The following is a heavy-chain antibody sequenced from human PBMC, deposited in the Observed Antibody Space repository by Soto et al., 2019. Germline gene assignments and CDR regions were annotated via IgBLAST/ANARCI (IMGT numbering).Heavy chain of an antibody. CDR3: ARDGTSASGWYNKTTYTLDV. CDR1: GYTFVNYA. D-gene: IGHD6-19*01. V-gene: IGHV1-3*01. Sequence: AASVKVSCKASGYTFVNYAMHWVRQAPGQRLEWVGWITVGNGNSRYSENLRGRVAFTRDTSASTAYMELSSLRSEDTSVYYCARDGTSASGWYNKTTYTLDVWGQGPTVTVYS. J-gene: IGHJ6*02. CDR2: ITVGNGNS.